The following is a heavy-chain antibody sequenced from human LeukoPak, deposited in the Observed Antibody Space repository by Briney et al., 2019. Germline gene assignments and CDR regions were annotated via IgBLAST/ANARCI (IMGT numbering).Heavy chain of an antibody. Sequence: GGSLRLSCAASGFTFSSYGMNWVRQAPGKGLEWVSYISSSSSTIYYAGSVKGRFTISRDNAKNSLYLQTNSLRAEDTAVYYCARPSASGWSNWGQGTLVTVSS. D-gene: IGHD6-19*01. J-gene: IGHJ4*02. CDR1: GFTFSSYG. CDR2: ISSSSSTI. CDR3: ARPSASGWSN. V-gene: IGHV3-48*04.